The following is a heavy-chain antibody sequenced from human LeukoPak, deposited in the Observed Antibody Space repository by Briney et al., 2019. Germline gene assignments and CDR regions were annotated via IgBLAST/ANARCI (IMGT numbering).Heavy chain of an antibody. CDR2: ISYDGSNE. J-gene: IGHJ4*02. CDR1: GFTFSSYA. Sequence: PGGSLRLSCGASGFTFSSYAMPWVRQAPGKGLEWVAVISYDGSNEYYVDSVKGRFSISRDNSMKTLYLQMNSLRAEDTAVYYCAEDLTPYLYGGSSADYWGQGTLVTVSS. V-gene: IGHV3-30*18. D-gene: IGHD4-23*01. CDR3: AEDLTPYLYGGSSADY.